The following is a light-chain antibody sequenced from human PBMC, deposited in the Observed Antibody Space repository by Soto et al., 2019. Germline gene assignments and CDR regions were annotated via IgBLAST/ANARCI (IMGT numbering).Light chain of an antibody. V-gene: IGKV3-20*01. Sequence: EIVLTQSPGTLSLSPGERATLSCRASQSVSSSYLAWYQQKPGQAPRLLIYGASSRASGIPDRFGGSGSGTDFTLTISRLVPEDSAVYYCQQYGSSPRFTFGPGTTVDIK. CDR3: QQYGSSPRFT. CDR2: GAS. CDR1: QSVSSSY. J-gene: IGKJ3*01.